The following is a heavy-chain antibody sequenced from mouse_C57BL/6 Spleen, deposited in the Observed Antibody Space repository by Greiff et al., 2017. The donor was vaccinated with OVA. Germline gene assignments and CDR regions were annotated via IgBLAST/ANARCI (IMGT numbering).Heavy chain of an antibody. CDR2: IYPRAGSP. J-gene: IGHJ4*01. D-gene: IGHD2-5*01. Sequence: VQLQQSGPELVKPGASVKLSCKASGYTFTSYDINWVKQRPGQGLEWIGWIYPRAGSPKYNEKFKGKATLTVDTSSSTAYMELHSLTSEDSAVYFCARCYSNYDAMDYWGQGTSVTVSS. CDR3: ARCYSNYDAMDY. V-gene: IGHV1-85*01. CDR1: GYTFTSYD.